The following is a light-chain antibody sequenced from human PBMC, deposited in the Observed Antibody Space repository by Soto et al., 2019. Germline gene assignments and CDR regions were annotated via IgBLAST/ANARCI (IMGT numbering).Light chain of an antibody. Sequence: EIVMTQSPATLSVPPGERATLSCRASQSVSSSYLAWYQQKPGQAPRLLIYGASSRATGVPARFSGSGSGTDFTLTISSLEPEDFALYYCQQRTNWFTFGPGTKVDIK. CDR1: QSVSSSY. CDR2: GAS. CDR3: QQRTNWFT. J-gene: IGKJ3*01. V-gene: IGKV3D-20*02.